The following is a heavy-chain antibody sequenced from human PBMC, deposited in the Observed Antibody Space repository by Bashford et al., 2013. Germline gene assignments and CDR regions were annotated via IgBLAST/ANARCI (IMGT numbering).Heavy chain of an antibody. V-gene: IGHV1-8*01. Sequence: ASVKVSCKASGYTFTSYDINWVRQATGQGLEWMGWMNPNSGNTGYAQKFQGRVTMTRNTSISTAYMELSSLRSEDTAVYYCAREGDYCTGGVCSFDPWGQGTLVTVSS. D-gene: IGHD2-8*02. J-gene: IGHJ5*02. CDR1: GYTFTSYD. CDR2: MNPNSGNT. CDR3: AREGDYCTGGVCSFDP.